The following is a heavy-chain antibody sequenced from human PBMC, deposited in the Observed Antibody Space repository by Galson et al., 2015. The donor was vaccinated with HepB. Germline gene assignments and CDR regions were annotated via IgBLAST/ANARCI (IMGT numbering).Heavy chain of an antibody. CDR3: ARERQFLRDFDS. V-gene: IGHV3-23*01. Sequence: SLRLSCAASGFTFSNCAMSWVRQAPGKGLEWVSTISGSGGSTYYATSAKGRFTISRDNSKNTFYLQMDNLRGDDTAVYFCARERQFLRDFDSWGQGTLVTVSS. CDR2: ISGSGGST. J-gene: IGHJ4*02. D-gene: IGHD6-19*01. CDR1: GFTFSNCA.